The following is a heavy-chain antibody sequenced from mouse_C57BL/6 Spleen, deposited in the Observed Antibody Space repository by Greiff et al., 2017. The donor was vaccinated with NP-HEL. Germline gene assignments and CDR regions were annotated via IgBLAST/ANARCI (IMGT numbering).Heavy chain of an antibody. Sequence: QVQLQQSGAELVKPGASVKISCKASGYAFSSYWMNWVKQRPGKGLEWIGQIYPGDGDTNHNGKFKGKATLTADKSSSTAYMQLSSLTSEDSAVYFCARGFITTVVATRWYFDVWGTGTTVTVSS. V-gene: IGHV1-80*01. CDR2: IYPGDGDT. CDR3: ARGFITTVVATRWYFDV. D-gene: IGHD1-1*01. J-gene: IGHJ1*03. CDR1: GYAFSSYW.